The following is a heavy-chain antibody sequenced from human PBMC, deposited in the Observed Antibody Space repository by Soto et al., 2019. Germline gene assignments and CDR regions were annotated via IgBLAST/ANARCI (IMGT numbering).Heavy chain of an antibody. J-gene: IGHJ4*02. D-gene: IGHD2-21*02. CDR2: FRTSGDGGTT. V-gene: IGHV3-23*01. CDR1: GFTFSIYS. Sequence: GSLSLTCPASGFTFSIYSMSWVRQAPGKGLEWVSVFRTSGDGGTTYYADSVKGRFTISRDNSKNMLFLQMNSLRAEDTAIYYCAKDNVVTANTYYFDYWGQGTMVTVSS. CDR3: AKDNVVTANTYYFDY.